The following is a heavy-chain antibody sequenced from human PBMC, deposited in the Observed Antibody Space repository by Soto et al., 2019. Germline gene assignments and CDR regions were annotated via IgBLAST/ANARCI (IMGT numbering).Heavy chain of an antibody. CDR2: ISYDGSNK. CDR3: TSSSVSDIVVVAAASELDY. CDR1: GFTFKSNA. Sequence: QVQLVESGGGVVQPGRSLRLSCAASGFTFKSNAMHWVRQAPGKGLEWVAVISYDGSNKHYTDSVTGRFTISRDNSMNTLYLHMNGLRPEDPAVYYCTSSSVSDIVVVAAASELDYWGQGTLVTVSS. D-gene: IGHD2-15*01. J-gene: IGHJ4*02. V-gene: IGHV3-30*04.